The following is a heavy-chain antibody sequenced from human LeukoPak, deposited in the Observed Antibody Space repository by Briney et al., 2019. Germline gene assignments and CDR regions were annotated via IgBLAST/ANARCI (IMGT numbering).Heavy chain of an antibody. V-gene: IGHV1-2*02. Sequence: ASVKVSCKASGYTFTGYYMHWVRQAPGQGLEWMGWINPNSGGTNCAQKFQGRVTMTRDTSISTAYMELSRLRSDDTAVYYCAREIVHSSGSYNWFDPWGQGTLVTVSS. CDR1: GYTFTGYY. D-gene: IGHD6-19*01. J-gene: IGHJ5*02. CDR3: AREIVHSSGSYNWFDP. CDR2: INPNSGGT.